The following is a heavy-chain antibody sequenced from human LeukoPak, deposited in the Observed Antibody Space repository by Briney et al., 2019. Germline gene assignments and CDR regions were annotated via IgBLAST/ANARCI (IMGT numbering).Heavy chain of an antibody. CDR3: ARLIAVAGTFYYFDY. V-gene: IGHV4-59*08. Sequence: SETLSLTCTVSGGSISRYFWTWIRLPPTKGLEWIGYISSSGSTSYNPSLTSRVTISIDTSKNHFSLKLNSVTAADTAVYYCARLIAVAGTFYYFDYWGQGTLVTVSS. CDR1: GGSISRYF. J-gene: IGHJ4*02. CDR2: ISSSGST. D-gene: IGHD6-19*01.